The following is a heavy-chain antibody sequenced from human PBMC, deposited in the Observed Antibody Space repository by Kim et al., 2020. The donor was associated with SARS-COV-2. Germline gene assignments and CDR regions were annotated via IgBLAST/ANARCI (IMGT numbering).Heavy chain of an antibody. CDR2: ISSAGIRT. Sequence: GGSLRLSCAASGFSFNIYAMGWVRQAPGKGLEWVSVISSAGIRTHYADSEEGRFTISRDNSKNILYLQMDSLRSEDTAIYYGARVVTSDWYSFDSWGLGT. J-gene: IGHJ5*01. D-gene: IGHD6-19*01. CDR3: ARVVTSDWYSFDS. V-gene: IGHV3-23*01. CDR1: GFSFNIYA.